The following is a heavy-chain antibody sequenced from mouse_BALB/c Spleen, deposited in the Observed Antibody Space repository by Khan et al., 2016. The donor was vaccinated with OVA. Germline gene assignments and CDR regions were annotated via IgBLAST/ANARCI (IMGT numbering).Heavy chain of an antibody. CDR2: IWAGGSK. CDR3: ARNRGPDYFDD. CDR1: GFSLTNYG. J-gene: IGHJ2*01. V-gene: IGHV2-9*02. Sequence: QVQLKESGPGLVAPSQSLSITCTVSGFSLTNYGVHWVRQPPGKGLEWLGVIWAGGSKNYNSALMSRLSISKDNSKGQVFLKMNSLQNDETAMYFCARNRGPDYFDDWGEGTTLTVSS.